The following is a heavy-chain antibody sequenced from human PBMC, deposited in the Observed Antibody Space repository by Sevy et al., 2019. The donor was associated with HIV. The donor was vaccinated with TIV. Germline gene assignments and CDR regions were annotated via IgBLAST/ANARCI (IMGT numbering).Heavy chain of an antibody. CDR1: GFTLNKAW. D-gene: IGHD5-12*01. CDR3: SMEDGYNYFDY. J-gene: IGHJ4*02. V-gene: IGHV3-15*07. Sequence: GGSLRLSCVASGFTLNKAWMNWVRQAPGKGLEWVGRIKSETDGGTTDDAEPVKGRFSISRDDSKNTLYLQMNSLKIEDTAVYYCSMEDGYNYFDYWGQGALVTVSS. CDR2: IKSETDGGTT.